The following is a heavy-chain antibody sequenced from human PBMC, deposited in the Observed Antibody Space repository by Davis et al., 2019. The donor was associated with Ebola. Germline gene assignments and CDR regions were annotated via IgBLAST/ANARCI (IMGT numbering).Heavy chain of an antibody. CDR2: IKFDGSEK. CDR3: VRDRGGACAGGWYCSFWFDP. D-gene: IGHD6-19*01. J-gene: IGHJ5*02. CDR1: GFSISDYW. Sequence: GESLKISCAASGFSISDYWMSWVRQAPGKGLERVANIKFDGSEKSYVDSANGRFTVSRDNAKNSMYLQMNSLTVEDTAVYYCVRDRGGACAGGWYCSFWFDPWGQGTLVTVSS. V-gene: IGHV3-7*01.